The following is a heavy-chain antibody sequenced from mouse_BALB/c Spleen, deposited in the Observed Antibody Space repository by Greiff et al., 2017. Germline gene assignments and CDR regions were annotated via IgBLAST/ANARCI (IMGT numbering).Heavy chain of an antibody. V-gene: IGHV2-9*02. Sequence: VKLVESGPGLVAPSQSLSITCTVSGFSLTSYGVHWVRQPPGKGLEWLGVIWAGGSTNYNSALMSRLSISKDNSKSQVFLKMNSLQTDDTAMYYCAREGITTGYAMDYWGQGTSVTVSS. CDR3: AREGITTGYAMDY. CDR1: GFSLTSYG. CDR2: IWAGGST. D-gene: IGHD2-4*01. J-gene: IGHJ4*01.